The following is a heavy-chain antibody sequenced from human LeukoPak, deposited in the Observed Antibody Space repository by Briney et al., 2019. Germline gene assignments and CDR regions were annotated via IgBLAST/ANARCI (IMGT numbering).Heavy chain of an antibody. Sequence: GASVKVSCKASGYTFTSYDINWVRQATGQGLEWMGWMNPNSGNTGYAQKFQGRVTMTRNTSISTAYMELSSLRSEDTAVHYCARAIYDYVWGSPYYFDYWGQGTLVTVSS. D-gene: IGHD3-16*01. CDR3: ARAIYDYVWGSPYYFDY. V-gene: IGHV1-8*01. CDR2: MNPNSGNT. J-gene: IGHJ4*02. CDR1: GYTFTSYD.